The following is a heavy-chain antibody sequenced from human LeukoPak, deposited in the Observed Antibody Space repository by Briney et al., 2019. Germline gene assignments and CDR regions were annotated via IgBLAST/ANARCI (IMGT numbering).Heavy chain of an antibody. V-gene: IGHV4-31*01. J-gene: IGHJ6*03. CDR3: ARESSWLQNADNGGMDV. Sequence: SQTLSLTCTVSGGSISSDGYYWGWIRQHPGKGLEWIGYIYYSATTNTNPSLKSPVTISIATSKNQFSLKLSSVTAADTAVYYCARESSWLQNADNGGMDVWGKGTTVAVSS. CDR1: GGSISSDGYY. CDR2: IYYSATT. D-gene: IGHD6-13*01.